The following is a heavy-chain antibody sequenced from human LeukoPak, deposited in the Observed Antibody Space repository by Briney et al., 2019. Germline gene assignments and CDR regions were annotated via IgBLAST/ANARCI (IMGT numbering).Heavy chain of an antibody. V-gene: IGHV3-11*01. D-gene: IGHD3-10*01. CDR3: ARDLRHGFGEPEYFDY. CDR2: ISSSGSTI. Sequence: GGSLRLSCAASGFTFSDYYMSWIRQAPGKGLEWVSYISSSGSTIYYADSVKGRFTISRDNAKNSLYLQMNSLRAEDTAVYYCARDLRHGFGEPEYFDYWGQGTLVTVSS. J-gene: IGHJ4*02. CDR1: GFTFSDYY.